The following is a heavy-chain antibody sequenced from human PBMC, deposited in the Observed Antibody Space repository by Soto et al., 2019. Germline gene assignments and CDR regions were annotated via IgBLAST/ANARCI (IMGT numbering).Heavy chain of an antibody. V-gene: IGHV4-59*08. D-gene: IGHD3-16*01. CDR3: ARVGGTNLDY. CDR1: GGSISGYY. J-gene: IGHJ4*02. Sequence: PSETLSLTCTVSGGSISGYYWSWIRQPPGKGLEWIGYMYYTGSTSYNPSFKSRVTISLEPPKNQFSLRLSSVTAADTAVYYCARVGGTNLDYWGQGTPVTVSS. CDR2: MYYTGST.